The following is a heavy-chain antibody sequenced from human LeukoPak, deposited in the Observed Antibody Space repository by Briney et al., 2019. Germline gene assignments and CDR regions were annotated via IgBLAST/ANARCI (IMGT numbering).Heavy chain of an antibody. V-gene: IGHV3-30-3*01. J-gene: IGHJ3*02. CDR1: GFTFSSYA. CDR2: ISYDGSNK. D-gene: IGHD1-26*01. CDR3: ARDWWLRIVGATAFDT. Sequence: GGSLRLSCAASGFTFSSYAMHWVRQAPGKGLEWVAVISYDGSNKYYADSVKGRFTISRDNSKNTLYLQMNSLRAEDTAVYYCARDWWLRIVGATAFDTWGQGTMVTVSS.